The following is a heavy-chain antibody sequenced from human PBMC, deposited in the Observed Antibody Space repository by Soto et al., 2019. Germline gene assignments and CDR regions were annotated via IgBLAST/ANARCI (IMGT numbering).Heavy chain of an antibody. J-gene: IGHJ3*02. CDR3: ARGTLQQLVRLTDAFDI. CDR1: GGSISNYY. CDR2: IYYSGST. V-gene: IGHV4-59*01. D-gene: IGHD6-13*01. Sequence: SETLSLTCTVSGGSISNYYWSWIRQPPGKGLEWIGYIYYSGSTSYNPSLKSRVTISVDTSKNQFSLKLSSATAADTAVYYCARGTLQQLVRLTDAFDIWGQGTMVTVSS.